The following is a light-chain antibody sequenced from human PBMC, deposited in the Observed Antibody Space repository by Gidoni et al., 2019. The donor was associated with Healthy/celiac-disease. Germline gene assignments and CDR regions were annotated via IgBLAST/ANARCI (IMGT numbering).Light chain of an antibody. Sequence: EIVLTQSPGTLSLSPGERATLSCRASQSVSSSYLAWYQQKPGQAPRLLIYGASSRATGIPDRCSGSGSGTDFTLTISRLEPEDFAVYYCQQYGSSLQRTFXQXTKVEIK. J-gene: IGKJ1*01. CDR3: QQYGSSLQRT. CDR2: GAS. V-gene: IGKV3-20*01. CDR1: QSVSSSY.